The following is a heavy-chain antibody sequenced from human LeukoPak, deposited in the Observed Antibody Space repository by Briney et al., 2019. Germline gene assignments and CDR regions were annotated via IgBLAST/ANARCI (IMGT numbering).Heavy chain of an antibody. CDR1: GGSISSSTYY. V-gene: IGHV4-39*01. CDR3: AGQNDYAPKYNWFYP. D-gene: IGHD4-17*01. CDR2: IYYSGST. Sequence: SETLSLTCTVSGGSISSSTYYWGWIRQPPGKGLEWIGSIYYSGSTYYNPSLESRVTISVDASMNQICLKLSCVTAADTAVYYCAGQNDYAPKYNWFYPCGQGTLVTVSS. J-gene: IGHJ5*02.